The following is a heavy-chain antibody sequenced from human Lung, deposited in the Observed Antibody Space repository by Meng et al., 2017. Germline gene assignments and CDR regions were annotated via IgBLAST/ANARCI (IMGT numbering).Heavy chain of an antibody. Sequence: GQLVQSGGEEKKSGASVKVSCRASGYTFPDYWLHWVRRAPGQGLEWMGRINPKSGDTHYAQRFQGRVTMTGDTSISTAYMELSGLRSDDTAMYYCARDEDISAAGKLFGDYWGQGTLVTVSS. CDR3: ARDEDISAAGKLFGDY. D-gene: IGHD6-13*01. J-gene: IGHJ4*02. V-gene: IGHV1-2*06. CDR2: INPKSGDT. CDR1: GYTFPDYW.